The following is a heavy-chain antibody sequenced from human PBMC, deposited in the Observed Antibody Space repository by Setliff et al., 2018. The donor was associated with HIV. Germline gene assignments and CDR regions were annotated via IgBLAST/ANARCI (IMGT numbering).Heavy chain of an antibody. D-gene: IGHD3-22*01. V-gene: IGHV3-23*03. CDR1: GFTFSSYA. CDR3: VKGPYYYDSSGPFDY. CDR2: IYSGGSST. Sequence: GGSLRLSCAASGFTFSSYAMNWVRRAPGKGLEWVSVIYSGGSSTYYADSVKGRFTISRDNSKNTLYLQMNSLRVEDTAIYYCVKGPYYYDSSGPFDYWGQGILVTVSS. J-gene: IGHJ4*02.